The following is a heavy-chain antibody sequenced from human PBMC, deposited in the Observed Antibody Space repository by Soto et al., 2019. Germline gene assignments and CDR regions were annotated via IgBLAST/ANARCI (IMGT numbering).Heavy chain of an antibody. CDR3: AREAVSGRTGFDY. V-gene: IGHV1-18*01. CDR2: ISTYNGDT. J-gene: IGHJ4*02. CDR1: GYTFTSYG. D-gene: IGHD6-19*01. Sequence: ASVKVSCKASGYTFTSYGVCWVRQAPGHGLEWMGWISTYNGDTKIAQKFQGRVTMTTDRSTSTAYMELRSLRSDDTAVYYCAREAVSGRTGFDYWGQGTLVTVSS.